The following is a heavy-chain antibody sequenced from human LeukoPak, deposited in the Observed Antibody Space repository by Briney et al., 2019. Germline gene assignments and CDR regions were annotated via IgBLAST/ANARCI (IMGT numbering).Heavy chain of an antibody. J-gene: IGHJ4*02. CDR2: INPNSGGT. CDR3: ARGGYSSSWYDGGMIDY. CDR1: GYTFTGYY. V-gene: IGHV1-2*02. Sequence: ASVKVSCKASGYTFTGYYMHWVRQAPGQGPEWMGGINPNSGGTNYAQKFQGRVTMTRDASISTAYMELSRLRSDDTAVYYCARGGYSSSWYDGGMIDYWGQGTLVTVSS. D-gene: IGHD6-13*01.